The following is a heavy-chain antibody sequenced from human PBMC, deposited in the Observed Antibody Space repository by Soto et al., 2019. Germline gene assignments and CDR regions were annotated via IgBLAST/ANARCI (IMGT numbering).Heavy chain of an antibody. Sequence: QVQLVESGGGVVQPGRSLRLSCAASGFTFSSYGMHWVRQAPGKGLEWVAVIWYDGSNKYYADSVKGRFTISRDNPKNTLYLQMNSLRAEDTAVYYCARGEYSSSFYYYYGMDVWGQGTTVTVSS. J-gene: IGHJ6*02. D-gene: IGHD6-6*01. V-gene: IGHV3-33*01. CDR1: GFTFSSYG. CDR2: IWYDGSNK. CDR3: ARGEYSSSFYYYYGMDV.